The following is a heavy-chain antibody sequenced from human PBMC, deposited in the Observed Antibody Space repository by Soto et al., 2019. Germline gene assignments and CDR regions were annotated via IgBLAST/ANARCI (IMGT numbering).Heavy chain of an antibody. D-gene: IGHD2-21*01. Sequence: SVKVSCKASGCTFNDYAFSWVRQAPGQGLEWMGGIIPIFGATNYAQLFQSRLTITADESTRTLYMELGSLRSDDTAAYYCAIAHSYLHCDMDVWGQGTTVTVSS. CDR3: AIAHSYLHCDMDV. V-gene: IGHV1-69*13. CDR1: GCTFNDYA. J-gene: IGHJ6*02. CDR2: IIPIFGAT.